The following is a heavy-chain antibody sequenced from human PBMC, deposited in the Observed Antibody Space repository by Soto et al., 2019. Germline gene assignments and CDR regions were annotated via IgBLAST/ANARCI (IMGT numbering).Heavy chain of an antibody. Sequence: GGSLRLSCAASGFTFSSYAMSWVRQAPGKGLEWVSAISGSGGSTYYADSVKGRFTISRDNSKNTLYLQMNSLRAEDTAVYYCAKDHPPCSYGSGRTPDAFDIWGQGTMVTVSS. CDR2: ISGSGGST. CDR1: GFTFSSYA. D-gene: IGHD3-10*01. J-gene: IGHJ3*02. V-gene: IGHV3-23*01. CDR3: AKDHPPCSYGSGRTPDAFDI.